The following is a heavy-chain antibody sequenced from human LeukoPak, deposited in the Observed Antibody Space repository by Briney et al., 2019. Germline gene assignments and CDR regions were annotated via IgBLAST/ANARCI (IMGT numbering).Heavy chain of an antibody. D-gene: IGHD5-18*01. V-gene: IGHV4-34*01. CDR2: INHSGST. CDR3: ARGWQLCPNTYYYYYYGMDV. J-gene: IGHJ6*02. CDR1: GGSFSGYY. Sequence: SETLCLTCAVYGGSFSGYYWSWIRQPPGKGLEWIGEINHSGSTNYNPSLKSRVTISVDTSKNQFSLKLSSVPAADTAVYYWARGWQLCPNTYYYYYYGMDVWGQGTTVTASS.